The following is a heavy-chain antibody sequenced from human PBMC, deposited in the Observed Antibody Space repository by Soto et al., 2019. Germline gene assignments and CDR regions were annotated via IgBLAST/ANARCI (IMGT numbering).Heavy chain of an antibody. CDR3: ARTLFGWRILFDP. CDR1: GGSISSGGYY. CDR2: IYYSGST. J-gene: IGHJ5*02. Sequence: SETLSLTCTVSGGSISSGGYYWSWIRQHPGKGLEWIGYIYYSGSTYYNPSLKSRVTISVDTSKNQFSLKLSSVTAADTAVYYCARTLFGWRILFDPWGQGTLVIVSS. V-gene: IGHV4-31*03. D-gene: IGHD3-10*02.